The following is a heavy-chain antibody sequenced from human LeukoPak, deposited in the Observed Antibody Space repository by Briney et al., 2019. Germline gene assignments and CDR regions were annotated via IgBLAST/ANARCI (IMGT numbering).Heavy chain of an antibody. CDR2: IIPIFGTA. D-gene: IGHD3-22*01. CDR1: GYTFTSYD. V-gene: IGHV1-69*13. Sequence: SVKVSCKASGYTFTSYDISWVRQAPGQGLEWMGGIIPIFGTANYAQKFQGRVTITADESTSTAYMELSSLRSEDTAVYYCATLKATDYYDSSGYYHDYWGQGTLVTVSS. J-gene: IGHJ4*02. CDR3: ATLKATDYYDSSGYYHDY.